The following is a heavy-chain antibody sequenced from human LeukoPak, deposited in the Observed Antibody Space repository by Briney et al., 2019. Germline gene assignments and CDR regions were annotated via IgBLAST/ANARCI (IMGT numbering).Heavy chain of an antibody. CDR2: ISYDGSNK. D-gene: IGHD2-21*02. J-gene: IGHJ4*02. CDR1: GFTFSYYA. V-gene: IGHV3-30-3*01. Sequence: GGSLRLSCAASGFTFSYYAMYWVRQAPGKGLEWVAVISYDGSNKYYADSVKGRFTISRDNSKSTLYLQMDSLIAGDTAVYYCARQGDTGSWYFDYWGQGTLVTVSS. CDR3: ARQGDTGSWYFDY.